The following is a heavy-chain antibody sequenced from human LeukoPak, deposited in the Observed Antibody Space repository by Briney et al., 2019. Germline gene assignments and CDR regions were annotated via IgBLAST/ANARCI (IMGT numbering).Heavy chain of an antibody. V-gene: IGHV4-34*01. CDR3: ARGQTGAAALDF. Sequence: SETLSLTCAVYGGSFSGHYWTWIRQPPGKGLEWIGESTHSGSTNYNPSLKSRVSISVDTSKSQFSLKLTSVTAADTAVYHCARGQTGAAALDFWGPGTLVIVSS. D-gene: IGHD2-2*01. CDR2: STHSGST. CDR1: GGSFSGHY. J-gene: IGHJ4*02.